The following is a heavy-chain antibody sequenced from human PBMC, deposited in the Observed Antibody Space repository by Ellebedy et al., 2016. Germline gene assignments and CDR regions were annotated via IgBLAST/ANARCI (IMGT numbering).Heavy chain of an antibody. Sequence: SVKVSXXASGGTFSSYAISWVRQAPGQGLEWMGGIIPIFGTANYAQKFQGRVTITADESTSTAYMELSSLRSEDTAVYYCARDRSNFEGFDPWGQGTLVTVSS. D-gene: IGHD4/OR15-4a*01. CDR1: GGTFSSYA. CDR2: IIPIFGTA. CDR3: ARDRSNFEGFDP. J-gene: IGHJ5*02. V-gene: IGHV1-69*13.